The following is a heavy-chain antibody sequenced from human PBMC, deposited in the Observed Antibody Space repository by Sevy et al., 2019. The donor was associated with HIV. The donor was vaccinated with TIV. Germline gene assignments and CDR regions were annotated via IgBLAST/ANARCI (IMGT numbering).Heavy chain of an antibody. J-gene: IGHJ4*02. CDR3: AREVGYGDYFDY. CDR1: GFTFSSYA. D-gene: IGHD4-17*01. V-gene: IGHV3-30*04. CDR2: ISYDGSNK. Sequence: GGSLRLSCAASGFTFSSYAMHWVRQAPGKGLEWVAVISYDGSNKYYADSVKGRFTISRDNSKNTLYLQMNSLRAGDTAVYYCAREVGYGDYFDYWGQGTLVTVSS.